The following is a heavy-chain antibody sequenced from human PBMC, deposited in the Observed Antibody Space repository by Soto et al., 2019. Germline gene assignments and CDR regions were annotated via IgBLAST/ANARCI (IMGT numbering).Heavy chain of an antibody. CDR3: ARDPAYPAWSNWNFHYYYYGMDV. Sequence: QVQLVQSGAEVKKPGSSVKVSCKASGGTFSSYAISWVRQAPGQGLEWMGGIIPIFGTANYAQKFQGRVTITADESTSTAYMELSSLRSEDTAVYYCARDPAYPAWSNWNFHYYYYGMDVWGQGTTVTVSS. CDR1: GGTFSSYA. V-gene: IGHV1-69*01. D-gene: IGHD1-1*01. CDR2: IIPIFGTA. J-gene: IGHJ6*02.